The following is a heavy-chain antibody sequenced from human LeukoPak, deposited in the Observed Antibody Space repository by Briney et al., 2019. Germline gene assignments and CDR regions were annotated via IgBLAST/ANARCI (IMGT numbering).Heavy chain of an antibody. J-gene: IGHJ5*02. CDR1: GGSISSGSYY. D-gene: IGHD3-3*01. CDR3: ARGQVASVTIFGVVSYWLDP. V-gene: IGHV4-61*02. Sequence: PSETLSLTCTVSGGSISSGSYYWSWIRQPAGKGLEWIGRIYTSGSTNYNPSLKSRVTISVDTSKNQFSLKLRSVTAADTAVYDCARGQVASVTIFGVVSYWLDPWGQGTLVTVSS. CDR2: IYTSGST.